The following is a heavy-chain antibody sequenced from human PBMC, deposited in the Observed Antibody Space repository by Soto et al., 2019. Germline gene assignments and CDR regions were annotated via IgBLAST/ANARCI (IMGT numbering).Heavy chain of an antibody. D-gene: IGHD3-22*01. V-gene: IGHV1-24*01. CDR3: ATVSPYYDSSGYSNWFDP. J-gene: IGHJ5*02. CDR1: GYTLTELS. Sequence: QVQLVQSGAEVKKPGASVKVSCKVSGYTLTELSMHWVRQAPGKGLEWMGGFDPEDGETIYAQKFQGRVTMTEDTSTDTAYMELSSLRSEDTAVYYCATVSPYYDSSGYSNWFDPWGQGTLVTVSS. CDR2: FDPEDGET.